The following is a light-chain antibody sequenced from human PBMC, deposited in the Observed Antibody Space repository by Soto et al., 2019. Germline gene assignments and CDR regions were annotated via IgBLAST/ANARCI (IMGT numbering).Light chain of an antibody. Sequence: DIQMTQSPSSLSASVGDRVTITCRASQDIRNDLGWYQQKPGKAPKRLIYAASRLQSGVPSRFSGSGSGTEFTLTTSCLQPEDFASYVLHHNSYPLTVGGGTRVEIK. CDR1: QDIRND. J-gene: IGKJ4*01. V-gene: IGKV1-17*01. CDR2: AAS. CDR3: LHHNSYPLT.